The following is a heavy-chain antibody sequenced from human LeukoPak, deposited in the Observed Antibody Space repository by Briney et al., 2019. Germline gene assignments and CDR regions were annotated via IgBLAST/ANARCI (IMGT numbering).Heavy chain of an antibody. Sequence: PSETLSLTCTVSGGSISSYYWSWIRQPPGKGLEWIGYIYYSGSTNYNPSLKSRVTISVDTSKNQFSLKLSSVAAADTAVYYCARGPRDWGSVYYFDYWGQGTLVTVSS. V-gene: IGHV4-59*01. CDR1: GGSISSYY. D-gene: IGHD7-27*01. CDR3: ARGPRDWGSVYYFDY. J-gene: IGHJ4*02. CDR2: IYYSGST.